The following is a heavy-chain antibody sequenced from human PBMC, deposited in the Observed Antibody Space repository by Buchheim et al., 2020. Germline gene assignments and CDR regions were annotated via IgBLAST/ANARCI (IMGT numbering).Heavy chain of an antibody. CDR1: GFTFSSYA. CDR3: AKDLSRVRQWLAPAGIDY. CDR2: ISGSGGGT. Sequence: EVQLLESGGGLVQPGGSLRLSCAASGFTFSSYAMSWVRQAPGKGLEWVSAISGSGGGTYYADSVKGRFTISRANSKNTLYLQMNSLRAEDTAVYYCAKDLSRVRQWLAPAGIDYWGQGTL. J-gene: IGHJ4*02. V-gene: IGHV3-23*01. D-gene: IGHD6-19*01.